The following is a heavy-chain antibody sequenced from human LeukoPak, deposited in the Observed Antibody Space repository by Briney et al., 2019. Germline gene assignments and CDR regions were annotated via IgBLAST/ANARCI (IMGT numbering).Heavy chain of an antibody. J-gene: IGHJ6*02. D-gene: IGHD2-15*01. CDR3: ARVRYCSGGSCYSDYYYGMDV. Sequence: SETLSLTCTVSGGSLSSYYWSWIRQPPGKGLEWIGYIYYSGSTNYNPSLKSRVTISVDTSKNQFSLKLSSVTAADTAVYYCARVRYCSGGSCYSDYYYGMDVWGQGTTVTVSS. CDR1: GGSLSSYY. V-gene: IGHV4-59*01. CDR2: IYYSGST.